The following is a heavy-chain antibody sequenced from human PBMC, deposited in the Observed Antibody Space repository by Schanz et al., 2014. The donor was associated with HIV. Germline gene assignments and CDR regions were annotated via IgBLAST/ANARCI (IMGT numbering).Heavy chain of an antibody. D-gene: IGHD2-15*01. Sequence: QVQLQQWGAGLLKPSETLSLTCVVYGGSISSGDYYWSWIRQPPGKGLEWIGYIYYSGSTNYNPTLKRRVTRSVDSAKDHSALPLSSLTAAHTAVYYCARYFYRCSGGSCYYYYYGMDVWGQGTTVTVSS. CDR2: IYYSGST. J-gene: IGHJ6*02. CDR1: GGSISSGDYY. CDR3: ARYFYRCSGGSCYYYYYGMDV. V-gene: IGHV4-61*03.